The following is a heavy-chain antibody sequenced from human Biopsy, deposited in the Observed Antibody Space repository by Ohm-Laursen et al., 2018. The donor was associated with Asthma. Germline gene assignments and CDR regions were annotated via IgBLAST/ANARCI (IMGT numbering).Heavy chain of an antibody. CDR2: HDHEEGGT. CDR1: GYSLTDLS. V-gene: IGHV1-24*01. CDR3: ASDFPKDYVRYNFQF. J-gene: IGHJ4*02. Sequence: SVKVSCKISGYSLTDLSMHWVRQAPGQGPEWMGGHDHEEGGTVNARRFQDRVTMTEDTSTDTAYMELSSLSSDDTAVYYCASDFPKDYVRYNFQFWGQGTLVTVSS. D-gene: IGHD4-17*01.